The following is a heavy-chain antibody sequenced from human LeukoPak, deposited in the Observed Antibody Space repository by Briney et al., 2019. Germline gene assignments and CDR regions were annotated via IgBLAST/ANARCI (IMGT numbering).Heavy chain of an antibody. CDR2: IYDSGST. Sequence: SETLSLTCTVSGGSISSYYWSWIRQPAGKGLEWIGYIYDSGSTNYNPSLKSRVTISVDTSKNQFSLRLSPVTAADTAVYYCARVKGGSGSYYYYFDYWGQGTLVTVSS. CDR3: ARVKGGSGSYYYYFDY. J-gene: IGHJ4*02. CDR1: GGSISSYY. D-gene: IGHD3-10*01. V-gene: IGHV4-59*01.